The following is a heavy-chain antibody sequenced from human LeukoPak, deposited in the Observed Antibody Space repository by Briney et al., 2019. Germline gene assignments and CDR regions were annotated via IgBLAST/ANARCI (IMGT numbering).Heavy chain of an antibody. CDR3: ARGRPFFGVVQPLTG. CDR1: GYTFTSYY. D-gene: IGHD3-3*01. V-gene: IGHV1-46*03. Sequence: ASVKVSCKASGYTFTSYYMHWVRQAPGQGLEWMGIINPSGGSTSYAQKFQGRVTMTRDTSTSTVYMELSSLRSEDTAVYYCARGRPFFGVVQPLTGWGQGTLVTDSS. CDR2: INPSGGST. J-gene: IGHJ4*02.